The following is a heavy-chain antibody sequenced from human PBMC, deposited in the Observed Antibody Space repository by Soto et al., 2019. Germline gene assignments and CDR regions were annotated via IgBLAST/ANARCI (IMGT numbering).Heavy chain of an antibody. CDR3: AKNGGLIAARLHVDY. J-gene: IGHJ4*02. Sequence: PGGSLRLSCAASGFTFSCYAMSWVRQAPGKGLEWVSAISGSGGSTYYADSVKGRFTNSRDNSKNTLYLQMNSLRAEDTAVYYCAKNGGLIAARLHVDYWGQGTLVTVSS. CDR2: ISGSGGST. CDR1: GFTFSCYA. D-gene: IGHD6-6*01. V-gene: IGHV3-23*01.